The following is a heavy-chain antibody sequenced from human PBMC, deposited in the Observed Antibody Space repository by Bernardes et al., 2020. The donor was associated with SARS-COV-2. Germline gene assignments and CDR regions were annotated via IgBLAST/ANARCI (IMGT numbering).Heavy chain of an antibody. V-gene: IGHV3-43*01. CDR3: ATERQSLTVFGVGHDAFDF. D-gene: IGHD3-3*01. CDR2: VSWDGSTT. J-gene: IGHJ3*01. CDR1: GFTFADYT. Sequence: GVSLRISCAASGFTFADYTMHWVRQVPGTGLEWVSLVSWDGSTTNYADSVKGRFIISRDSSRNTVHLQMDSLRKEDTALYYCATERQSLTVFGVGHDAFDFWGQGTMVTVSS.